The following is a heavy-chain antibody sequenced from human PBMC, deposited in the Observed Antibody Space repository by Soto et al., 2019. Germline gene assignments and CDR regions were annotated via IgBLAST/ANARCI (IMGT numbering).Heavy chain of an antibody. CDR2: IYWDGDE. D-gene: IGHD5-12*01. Sequence: QITLKESGPTLVKPTQTLTLICTFSGFSLSTRGVAVGWIRQPPGKALEWLATIYWDGDERYDLSLKSRLTNTKDTSKNEVALTMTNMDPVETATYYCAHRFWAGPATILADWFDTWGQGTLVTVSS. CDR3: AHRFWAGPATILADWFDT. CDR1: GFSLSTRGVA. V-gene: IGHV2-5*05. J-gene: IGHJ5*02.